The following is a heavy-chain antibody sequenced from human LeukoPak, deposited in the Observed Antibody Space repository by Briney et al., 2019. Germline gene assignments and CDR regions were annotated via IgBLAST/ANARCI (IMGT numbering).Heavy chain of an antibody. J-gene: IGHJ5*02. CDR2: IRGSGGST. Sequence: PGGSLRLSCAASGFTFSSYAMSWVRQAPGKGLEWVSAIRGSGGSTYYADSVKGRFTISRDNSKNTLYLQMNSLRAEDTAVYYCAKGVRYFDWHPQYGSWFDPWGQGTLVTVSS. V-gene: IGHV3-23*01. CDR1: GFTFSSYA. CDR3: AKGVRYFDWHPQYGSWFDP. D-gene: IGHD3-9*01.